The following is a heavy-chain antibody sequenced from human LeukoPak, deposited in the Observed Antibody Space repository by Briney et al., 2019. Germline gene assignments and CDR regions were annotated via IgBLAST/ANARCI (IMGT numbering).Heavy chain of an antibody. J-gene: IGHJ3*02. CDR2: MKQDGGEK. D-gene: IGHD3-22*01. V-gene: IGHV3-7*04. CDR3: ARGNYDPDVFDI. CDR1: GFTFSSHW. Sequence: GGSLRLSCAASGFTFSSHWMSWVRQAPGKGLQWVANMKQDGGEKYYVDSVKGRFTISRDNAKNSLYLQMNSLRAEDTAVYYCARGNYDPDVFDIWGQGTVVSVSS.